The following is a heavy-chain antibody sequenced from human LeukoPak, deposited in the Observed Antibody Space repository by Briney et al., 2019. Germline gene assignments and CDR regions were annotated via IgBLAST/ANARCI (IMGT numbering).Heavy chain of an antibody. J-gene: IGHJ4*02. V-gene: IGHV4-39*01. Sequence: PSETLSPTCTVSGGSISSSSYYWGWIRQPPGKGLEWIGSIYYSGSTYYNPSLKSRVTISVDTSKNQFSLKLSSVTAADTAVYYCARPFTRFDYWGQGTLVTVSS. CDR1: GGSISSSSYY. CDR2: IYYSGST. CDR3: ARPFTRFDY.